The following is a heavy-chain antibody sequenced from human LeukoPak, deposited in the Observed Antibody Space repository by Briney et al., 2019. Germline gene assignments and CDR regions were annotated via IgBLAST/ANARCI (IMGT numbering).Heavy chain of an antibody. J-gene: IGHJ5*02. CDR3: ARGPLWFGELSDP. CDR1: GYTFTSYD. Sequence: ASVKVSRKTSGYTFTSYDINWVRQATGQGLEWMGRMNPNSGNTDYAQKFQGRVTMTRNTSISTAYMELSSLRSEDTAVYYCARGPLWFGELSDPWGQGTLVTVSS. D-gene: IGHD3-10*01. V-gene: IGHV1-8*01. CDR2: MNPNSGNT.